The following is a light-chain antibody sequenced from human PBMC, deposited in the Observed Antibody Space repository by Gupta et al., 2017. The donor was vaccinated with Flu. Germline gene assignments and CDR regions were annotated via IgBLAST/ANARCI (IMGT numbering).Light chain of an antibody. CDR2: GVS. V-gene: IGLV2-14*01. CDR3: SSYARGSFWV. Sequence: QSALTQPASVSGSPGQSITISCTGTNNDIGLYNYVSWYQQHPGKAPKLMVYGVSNRPSGVSNRFSGSKSGNTASLIISGLQAEDEADYYCSSYARGSFWVFGGGTKLSVL. J-gene: IGLJ3*02. CDR1: NNDIGLYNY.